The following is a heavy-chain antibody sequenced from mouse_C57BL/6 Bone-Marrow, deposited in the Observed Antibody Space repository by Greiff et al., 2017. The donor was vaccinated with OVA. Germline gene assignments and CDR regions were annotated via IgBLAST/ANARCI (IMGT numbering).Heavy chain of an antibody. D-gene: IGHD3-2*02. CDR1: GFTFSDYY. V-gene: IGHV5-12*01. Sequence: EVKVVESGGGLVQPGGSLKLSCAASGFTFSDYYMYWVRQTPEKRLEWVAYISNGGGSTYYPDTVKGRFTISRDNAKNTLYLQMSRLKSEDTAMYYCARQGTAQAFYYAMDYWGQGTSVTVSS. CDR3: ARQGTAQAFYYAMDY. J-gene: IGHJ4*01. CDR2: ISNGGGST.